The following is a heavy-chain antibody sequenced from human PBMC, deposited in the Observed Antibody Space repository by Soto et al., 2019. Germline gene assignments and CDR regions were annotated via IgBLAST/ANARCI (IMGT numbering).Heavy chain of an antibody. CDR1: GYSFTTYW. J-gene: IGHJ6*02. Sequence: GESLKISCKATGYSFTTYWIGWARQLPGKGLEWMGIVYPGDSDTKYSPSVQGRVTISACKSITTASLHWCSLKASDTAMYYCARPAYYCTPLRRSPFDSSMAVWGQRTPVPVS. CDR2: VYPGDSDT. D-gene: IGHD2-8*01. V-gene: IGHV5-51*01. CDR3: ARPAYYCTPLRRSPFDSSMAV.